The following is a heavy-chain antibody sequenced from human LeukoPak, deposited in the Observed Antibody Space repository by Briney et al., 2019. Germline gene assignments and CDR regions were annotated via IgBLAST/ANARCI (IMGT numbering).Heavy chain of an antibody. V-gene: IGHV1-2*02. CDR1: GGTFSSYA. Sequence: ASVKVSCKASGGTFSSYAISWVRQAPGQGLEWMGWINPNSGGTYYAQKFQGRVTMTSDTSISTAYMELSRLRSDNTAVYYCARDLYGGTSATFDYWGQGTLVTVSS. J-gene: IGHJ4*02. CDR2: INPNSGGT. CDR3: ARDLYGGTSATFDY. D-gene: IGHD4-23*01.